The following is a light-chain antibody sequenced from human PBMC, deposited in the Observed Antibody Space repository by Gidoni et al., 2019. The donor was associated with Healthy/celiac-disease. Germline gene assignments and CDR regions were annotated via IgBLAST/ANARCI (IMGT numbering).Light chain of an antibody. Sequence: DVVMTQSPLSLPVTLGQPASISCRSSQSLVYSDGNTYLNWFQQRPGQSPRRLIYKVSNQDSGVPDRFSGSGSGTDFTLKISRVEAEDVGVYYCMQGTHSPWTFGQGTKVEIK. CDR2: KVS. CDR3: MQGTHSPWT. J-gene: IGKJ1*01. CDR1: QSLVYSDGNTY. V-gene: IGKV2-30*01.